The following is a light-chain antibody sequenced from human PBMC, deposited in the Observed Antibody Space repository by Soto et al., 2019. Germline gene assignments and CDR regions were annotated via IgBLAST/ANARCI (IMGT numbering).Light chain of an antibody. J-gene: IGKJ1*01. V-gene: IGKV3D-15*01. CDR2: GAS. CDR1: QSVGTK. Sequence: EIVMTQSPSTLSVSPGERVTLSCRASQSVGTKLAWYQQKPGQAPRLLIYGASSRATGIPDRFSGSGSGTDFTLTISSLEPEDFAVYYCHQRQSWPRTFGQGTKVDI. CDR3: HQRQSWPRT.